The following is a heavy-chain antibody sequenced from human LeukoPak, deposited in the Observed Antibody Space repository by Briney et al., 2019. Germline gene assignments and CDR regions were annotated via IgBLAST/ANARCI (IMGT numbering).Heavy chain of an antibody. CDR1: GFTFSDYA. CDR2: IAYGGTYT. V-gene: IGHV3-30*03. Sequence: GGSLRLSCAASGFTFSDYAMHWVRQAPGKGLEWGAVIAYGGTYTHHADSLKGRFTISRDNSRDTLYLQINSLRPEDTALYYCARNKAITAFFGMDVWGQGTTIIVSS. J-gene: IGHJ6*02. D-gene: IGHD2/OR15-2a*01. CDR3: ARNKAITAFFGMDV.